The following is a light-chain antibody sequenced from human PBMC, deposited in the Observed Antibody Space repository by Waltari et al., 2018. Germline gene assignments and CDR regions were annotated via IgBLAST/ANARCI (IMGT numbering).Light chain of an antibody. Sequence: QSALTQPASVSGSPGPSIAISCTGTSSDVGAYNYVSWYQQHPGKAPKVISYDVSKRPSGISSRFSGSKSDNTASLTISGLQAEDEADYFCYSFAGYTTFYVFGSGTKVTVL. CDR1: SSDVGAYNY. V-gene: IGLV2-23*02. CDR2: DVS. CDR3: YSFAGYTTFYV. J-gene: IGLJ1*01.